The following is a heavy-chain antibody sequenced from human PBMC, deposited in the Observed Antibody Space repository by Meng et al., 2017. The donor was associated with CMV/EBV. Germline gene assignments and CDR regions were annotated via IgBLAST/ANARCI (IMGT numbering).Heavy chain of an antibody. CDR2: IYSGGST. J-gene: IGHJ5*02. CDR3: ARGGYYDFWSGYLSSRAYNWFDP. Sequence: GSLRPSRAASGFPGSYNYMSWVRQAPGKGLEWVSVIYSGGSTYYADSVKGRLTISSDNSKNTLYLQMNSLRAEDTAVYYCARGGYYDFWSGYLSSRAYNWFDPWGQGTLVTVSS. V-gene: IGHV3-53*01. D-gene: IGHD3-3*01. CDR1: GFPGSYNY.